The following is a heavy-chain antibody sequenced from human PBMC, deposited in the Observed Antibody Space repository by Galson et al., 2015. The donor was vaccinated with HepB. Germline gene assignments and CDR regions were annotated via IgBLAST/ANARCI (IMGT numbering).Heavy chain of an antibody. CDR1: GFILSNYA. J-gene: IGHJ4*02. CDR3: AKLGDLWWARE. Sequence: SLRLSCATSGFILSNYAMTWVRQAPGKGLEWVSAIGPKGRSTYYADSMKGRFTISRDNSKKTLYLQINSLRAEDTAVYFCAKLGDLWWAREWGQGTLVTVSS. V-gene: IGHV3-23*01. CDR2: IGPKGRST. D-gene: IGHD3-16*01.